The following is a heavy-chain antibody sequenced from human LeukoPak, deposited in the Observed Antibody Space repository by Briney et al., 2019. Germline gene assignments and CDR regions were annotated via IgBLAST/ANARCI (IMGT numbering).Heavy chain of an antibody. D-gene: IGHD3-22*01. CDR2: IKEDGSEK. CDR3: ARAPVYYDESSGYLKISNWYFDL. Sequence: GGSLRLSCAASGFTFSNYWMSWVRQAPGKGLEWVANIKEDGSEKYYVASVKGRFTISRDNAKNSLYLQMNSLRAEDTAVYYCARAPVYYDESSGYLKISNWYFDLWGRGTLVTVSS. V-gene: IGHV3-7*01. J-gene: IGHJ2*01. CDR1: GFTFSNYW.